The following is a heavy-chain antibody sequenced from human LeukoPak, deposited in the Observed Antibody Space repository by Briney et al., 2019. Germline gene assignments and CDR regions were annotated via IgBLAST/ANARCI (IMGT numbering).Heavy chain of an antibody. Sequence: SETLSLTCTVSGDSISSSTYYWDWIRQPPGKGLEWIGSIYYSGSTYYNPSLKSRVTISVDTYKNQFSLKLTSVTAADTAVYYCAREDRVGATTGSDHWGQGTLVTVSS. D-gene: IGHD1-26*01. CDR1: GDSISSSTYY. CDR2: IYYSGST. V-gene: IGHV4-39*01. J-gene: IGHJ4*02. CDR3: AREDRVGATTGSDH.